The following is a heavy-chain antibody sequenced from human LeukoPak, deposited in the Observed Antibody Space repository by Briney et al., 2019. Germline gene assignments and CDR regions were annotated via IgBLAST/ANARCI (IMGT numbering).Heavy chain of an antibody. Sequence: GRSLRLSCAASGFTFDDYAMHWVRQAPGKGLEWVSGISWNSGSIGYADSVKGRFTISRDNAKNSLYLQMNSLRAEDTALYYCAKTRDGYNYYDYWGQGTLVTVSS. CDR3: AKTRDGYNYYDY. D-gene: IGHD5-24*01. J-gene: IGHJ4*02. CDR2: ISWNSGSI. V-gene: IGHV3-9*01. CDR1: GFTFDDYA.